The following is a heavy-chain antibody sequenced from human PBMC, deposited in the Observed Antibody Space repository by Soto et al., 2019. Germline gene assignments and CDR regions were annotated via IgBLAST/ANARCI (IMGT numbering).Heavy chain of an antibody. D-gene: IGHD2-21*01. CDR3: ARERWNPIPYYFYYGMDV. V-gene: IGHV3-30-3*01. J-gene: IGHJ6*02. CDR1: GFTFSSYA. CDR2: ISYDGSNK. Sequence: PGGSLRLSCAASGFTFSSYAMHWVRQAPGKGLEWVAVISYDGSNKYYADSVKGRFTISRDNSKNTLYLQMNSLRAEDTAVYYCARERWNPIPYYFYYGMDVWGQGTTVTVSS.